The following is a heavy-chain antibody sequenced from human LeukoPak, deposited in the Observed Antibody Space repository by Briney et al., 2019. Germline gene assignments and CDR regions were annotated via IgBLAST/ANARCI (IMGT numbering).Heavy chain of an antibody. Sequence: SETLSLTCTVSGYSISSGYYWGWIRQPPGKGLEGIGSIYHSGSTYYNPSLKSRVTISVATSKTQFSLKLSSVTAADTAVYYCAREGVYDSSGYYYGRPGYWGQGTLVTVSS. CDR3: AREGVYDSSGYYYGRPGY. V-gene: IGHV4-38-2*02. CDR1: GYSISSGYY. J-gene: IGHJ4*02. CDR2: IYHSGST. D-gene: IGHD3-22*01.